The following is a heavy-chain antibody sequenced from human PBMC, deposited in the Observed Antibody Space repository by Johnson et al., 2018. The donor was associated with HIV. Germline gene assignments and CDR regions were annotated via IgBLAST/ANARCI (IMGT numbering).Heavy chain of an antibody. Sequence: QVQLVESGGGVVQPGGSLRLSCVASGFTFSSYGMHWVRQAPGKGLEWVTFIRYDGTNKYYADSVKGRFSISRDNSKNTLYLQMNSLRAEDTAVYYCAKSDSAYDAFDLWGQGTLVTVSS. CDR1: GFTFSSYG. D-gene: IGHD3-22*01. CDR2: IRYDGTNK. J-gene: IGHJ3*01. V-gene: IGHV3-30*02. CDR3: AKSDSAYDAFDL.